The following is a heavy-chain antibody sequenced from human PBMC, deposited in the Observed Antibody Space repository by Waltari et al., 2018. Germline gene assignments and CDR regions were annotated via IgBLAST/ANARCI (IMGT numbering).Heavy chain of an antibody. CDR3: ARDGGILTGYQDY. CDR1: GFTFSSYG. V-gene: IGHV3-30*02. CDR2: IRYDGSNK. J-gene: IGHJ4*02. D-gene: IGHD3-9*01. Sequence: QVQLVESGGGVVQPGGSLRLSCAASGFTFSSYGMHWVRQAPGKGLEWVAFIRYDGSNKYYADSVKGRFTISRDNSKNTLYLQMNSLRAEDTAVYYCARDGGILTGYQDYWGQGTLVTVSS.